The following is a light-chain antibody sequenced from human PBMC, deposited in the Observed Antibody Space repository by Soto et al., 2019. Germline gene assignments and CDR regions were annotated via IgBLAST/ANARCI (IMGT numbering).Light chain of an antibody. CDR2: EVT. V-gene: IGLV2-14*01. CDR3: NSFRVSHLYV. CDR1: STDVGGYNA. J-gene: IGLJ1*01. Sequence: QSVLSQPPSVSGSPGQTITISCTGTSTDVGGYNAVSWYQHHPGKAPKLIIYEVTHRPSGVSDRFSASKSGNTASLKISGLQAEDEADYYCNSFRVSHLYVFGTGTKVTVL.